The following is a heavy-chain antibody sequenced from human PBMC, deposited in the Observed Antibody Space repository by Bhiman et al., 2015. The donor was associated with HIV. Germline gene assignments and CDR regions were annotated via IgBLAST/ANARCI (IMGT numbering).Heavy chain of an antibody. J-gene: IGHJ4*02. CDR1: GFTFSNYA. CDR2: ISYDGSDK. Sequence: QVQLVESGGGVVQPGRSLRISCAASGFTFSNYAMHWVRQAPGKGLEWVAVISYDGSDKYYADSVKGRFTISRDNAKNSLYLQMNSLRAEDTAVYYCARDLDYGDYLDYWGQGTLVTVSS. D-gene: IGHD4-17*01. V-gene: IGHV3-30*04. CDR3: ARDLDYGDYLDY.